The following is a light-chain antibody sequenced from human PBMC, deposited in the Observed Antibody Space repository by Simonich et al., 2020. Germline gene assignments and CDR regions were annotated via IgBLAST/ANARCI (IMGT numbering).Light chain of an antibody. CDR3: CSYAGSYTLV. Sequence: QSVLTQPPSVSAAPGQKVTISCSGSSSNIGNNYVSWYQQLPGTAPKLLIYDNNKRPSGIPDRFSGSKSGTSATLGITGLQTGDEADYYCCSYAGSYTLVFGGGTKLTVL. CDR2: DNN. CDR1: SSNIGNNY. V-gene: IGLV1-51*01. J-gene: IGLJ2*01.